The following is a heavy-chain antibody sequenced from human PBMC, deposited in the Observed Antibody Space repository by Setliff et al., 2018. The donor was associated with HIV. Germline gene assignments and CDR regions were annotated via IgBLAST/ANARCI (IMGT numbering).Heavy chain of an antibody. Sequence: SETLSLTCTVSGVSISSGGYYWNWIRQHPGKGLEWIGYISSRGSTYYNPSFKSRVTMSMDTSKNQVSLKLTSVTAADTAVHFCARLQKLDDIYYLDDWGQGTLVTVSS. J-gene: IGHJ4*02. CDR2: ISSRGST. CDR1: GVSISSGGYY. V-gene: IGHV4-31*03. CDR3: ARLQKLDDIYYLDD. D-gene: IGHD4-4*01.